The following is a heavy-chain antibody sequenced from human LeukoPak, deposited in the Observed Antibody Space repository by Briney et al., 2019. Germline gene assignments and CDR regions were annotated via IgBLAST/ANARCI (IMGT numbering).Heavy chain of an antibody. J-gene: IGHJ4*02. CDR2: ISAYNGNT. CDR3: ARVSSSWPEFAEN. CDR1: GYTFTSYG. V-gene: IGHV1-18*01. Sequence: ASVKVSCKPSGYTFTSYGISWVRQAPRQGLEWMGWISAYNGNTNYVQKLQGRVTMTTDTSTSKACMELRSLRSEDTAVYSCARVSSSWPEFAENWGQGTLVTVSS. D-gene: IGHD6-13*01.